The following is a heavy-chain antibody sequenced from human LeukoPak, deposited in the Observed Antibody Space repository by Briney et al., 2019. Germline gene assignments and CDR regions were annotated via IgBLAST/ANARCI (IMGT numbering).Heavy chain of an antibody. D-gene: IGHD3-22*01. CDR2: ISGSGGSI. CDR1: GFTFSSYA. CDR3: ARDADYYDSSGYRPYYYYYYGMDV. J-gene: IGHJ6*02. V-gene: IGHV3-23*01. Sequence: PGGSLRLSCAASGFTFSSYAMSWVRQAPGKGLEWVSAISGSGGSIYYADSVKGRFTISRDNSKNTLYLQMNSLRAEDTAVYYCARDADYYDSSGYRPYYYYYYGMDVWGQGTTVTVSS.